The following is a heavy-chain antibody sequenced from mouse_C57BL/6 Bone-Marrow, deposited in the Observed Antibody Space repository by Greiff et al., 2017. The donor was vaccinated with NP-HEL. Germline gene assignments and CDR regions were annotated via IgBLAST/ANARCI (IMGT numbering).Heavy chain of an antibody. CDR1: GFTFSDYY. V-gene: IGHV5-16*01. D-gene: IGHD1-1*01. Sequence: EVQLQESEGGLVQPGSSMKLSCTASGFTFSDYYMAWVRQVPEKGLEWVANINYDGSSTYYLDSLKSRFIISAENAKNMLYRQMSSLKSEDTATYYCARDGALLLRFPYAMDYWGQGTSVTVSS. CDR3: ARDGALLLRFPYAMDY. CDR2: INYDGSST. J-gene: IGHJ4*01.